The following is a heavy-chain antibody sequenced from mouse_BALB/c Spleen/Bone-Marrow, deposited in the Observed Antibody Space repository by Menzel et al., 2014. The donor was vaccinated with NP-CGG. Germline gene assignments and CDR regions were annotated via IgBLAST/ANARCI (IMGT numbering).Heavy chain of an antibody. CDR3: MDGNLFAY. J-gene: IGHJ3*01. V-gene: IGHV6-6*01. Sequence: EVQVVESGGGLVQPGGSMKLSCVASGFTFSDAWMDWVRQSPEKGLEWVAEIRSKANNLATYYAESVKGRFTISRDDSKSSVYLQMNSLRAEDTGIYYRMDGNLFAYWGQGTLVTVSA. CDR2: IRSKANNLAT. D-gene: IGHD2-1*01. CDR1: GFTFSDAW.